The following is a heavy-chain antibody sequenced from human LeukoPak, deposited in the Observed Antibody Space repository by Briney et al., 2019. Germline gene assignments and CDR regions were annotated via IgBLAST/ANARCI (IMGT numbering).Heavy chain of an antibody. V-gene: IGHV3-23*01. Sequence: GGSLRLSCAASGFTFSSYAMSWVRQAPGKGLEWVSAVSGSGGSTYYADSVKGRFTISRDNSKNTLYLQMNSLRAEDTAVYYCAKDPYDFWSGYYRLFDYWGQGTLVTVSS. CDR3: AKDPYDFWSGYYRLFDY. CDR1: GFTFSSYA. CDR2: VSGSGGST. J-gene: IGHJ4*02. D-gene: IGHD3-3*01.